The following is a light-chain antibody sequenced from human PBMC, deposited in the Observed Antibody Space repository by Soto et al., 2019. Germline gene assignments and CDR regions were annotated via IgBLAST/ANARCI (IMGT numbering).Light chain of an antibody. V-gene: IGKV1-12*01. J-gene: IGKJ2*01. CDR3: QQANSFPRT. Sequence: DLQMTQSPSSVSASVGDRVTITCRASRGISRWLAWYQQRPGQPPKLLIYAASNLESGVPSRFSGSGSGTEFTLTINTLQPEDFATYYCQQANSFPRTFGQGTKLEI. CDR2: AAS. CDR1: RGISRW.